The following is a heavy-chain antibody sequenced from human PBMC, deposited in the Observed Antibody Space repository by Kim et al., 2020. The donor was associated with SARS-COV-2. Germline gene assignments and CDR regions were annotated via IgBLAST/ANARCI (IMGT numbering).Heavy chain of an antibody. CDR2: INHSGST. Sequence: SETLSLTCAVYGGSFSGYYWSWIRQPPGKGLEWIGEINHSGSTNYNPSLKSRVTISVDTSKNQFSLKLSSVTAADTAVYYCAKPDRGYCSSTSCYGAVRSRGNWFDPWGQGTLVTVSS. D-gene: IGHD2-2*01. CDR1: GGSFSGYY. V-gene: IGHV4-34*01. J-gene: IGHJ5*02. CDR3: AKPDRGYCSSTSCYGAVRSRGNWFDP.